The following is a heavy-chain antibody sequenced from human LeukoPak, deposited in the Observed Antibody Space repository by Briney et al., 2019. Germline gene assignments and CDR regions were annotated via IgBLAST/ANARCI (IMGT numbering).Heavy chain of an antibody. CDR3: ARAYYSDITDYPYIGY. CDR1: GLTFSSYE. CDR2: ISSSGSSI. Sequence: GGSLRLSCAASGLTFSSYEMNWVRQAPGKGLEWVSYISSSGSSIYYADSVKGRFTISRDNAKKSLYLQMHSLRAEDTAVYYCARAYYSDITDYPYIGYWGQGVLVTVSS. J-gene: IGHJ4*02. D-gene: IGHD3-22*01. V-gene: IGHV3-48*03.